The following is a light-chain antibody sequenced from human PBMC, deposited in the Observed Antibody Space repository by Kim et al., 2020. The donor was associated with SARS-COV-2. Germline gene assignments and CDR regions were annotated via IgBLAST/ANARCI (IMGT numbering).Light chain of an antibody. CDR2: GKN. V-gene: IGLV3-19*01. J-gene: IGLJ2*01. CDR1: SLRSYY. CDR3: NSRDSSGNHQVV. Sequence: SSELTQDPAVSVALGQTVRITCQGDSLRSYYASWYQQKPGQAPVLVIYGKNNQPSGIPDRFSGSSSGNTASLTITGAQAEDEADYYCNSRDSSGNHQVVF.